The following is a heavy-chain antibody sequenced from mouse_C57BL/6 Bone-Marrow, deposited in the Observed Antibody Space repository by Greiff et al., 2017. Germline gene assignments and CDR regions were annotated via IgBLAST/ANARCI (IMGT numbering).Heavy chain of an antibody. J-gene: IGHJ3*01. Sequence: VQLQQSGAELVRPGSSVKMSCKTSGYTFTSYAIHWVKQRPGQGLEWIGYLYPGNGYTEYNEKFKGKATLTSDPSSSTAYMQLSSLTSEDSAIYFCARWDYDQFAYWGQGTLVTVSA. CDR2: LYPGNGYT. CDR3: ARWDYDQFAY. CDR1: GYTFTSYA. V-gene: IGHV1-58*01. D-gene: IGHD2-4*01.